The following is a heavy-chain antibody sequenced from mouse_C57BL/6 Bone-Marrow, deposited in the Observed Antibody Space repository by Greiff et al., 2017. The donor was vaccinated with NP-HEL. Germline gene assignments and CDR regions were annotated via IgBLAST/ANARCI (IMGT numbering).Heavy chain of an antibody. D-gene: IGHD1-1*01. J-gene: IGHJ2*01. CDR2: ISDGGSYT. Sequence: EVKLQESGGGLVKPGGSLKLSCAASGFTFSSYAMSWVRQTPEKRLEWVATISDGGSYTYYPDNVKGRFTISRDNAKNNLYLQMSHLKSEDTAMYYCARVITTVVALYYFDYWGQGTTLTVSS. CDR1: GFTFSSYA. V-gene: IGHV5-4*03. CDR3: ARVITTVVALYYFDY.